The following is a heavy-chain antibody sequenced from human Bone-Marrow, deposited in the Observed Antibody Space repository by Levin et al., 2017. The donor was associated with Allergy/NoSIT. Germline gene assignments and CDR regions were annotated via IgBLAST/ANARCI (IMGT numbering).Heavy chain of an antibody. CDR2: ISSSSSYT. CDR3: ARGVDSGYDWSDAFDI. Sequence: SCAASGFTFSDYYMSWIRQAPGKGLEWVSYISSSSSYTNYADSVKGRFTISRDNAKNSLYLQMNSLRAEDTAVYYCARGVDSGYDWSDAFDIWGQGTMVTVSS. J-gene: IGHJ3*02. CDR1: GFTFSDYY. V-gene: IGHV3-11*06. D-gene: IGHD5-12*01.